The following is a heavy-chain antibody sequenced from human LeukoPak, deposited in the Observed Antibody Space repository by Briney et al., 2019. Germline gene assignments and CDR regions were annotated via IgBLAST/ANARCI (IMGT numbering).Heavy chain of an antibody. D-gene: IGHD1-26*01. CDR1: GASFSGFH. CDR2: IDHSGRS. V-gene: IGHV4-34*01. J-gene: IGHJ4*02. CDR3: ARGSGSYQGGFDY. Sequence: PSETLSLTCAVYGASFSGFHWSWIRQPPGKGLEWIGKIDHSGRSNYNPSLKSRVTMSVDTSKNQFSLNLSSVTAADTAVYYCARGSGSYQGGFDYWGQGTLVTVSS.